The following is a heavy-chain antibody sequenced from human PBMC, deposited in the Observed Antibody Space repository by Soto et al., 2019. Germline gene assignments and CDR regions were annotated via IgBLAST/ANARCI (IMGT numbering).Heavy chain of an antibody. J-gene: IGHJ5*02. V-gene: IGHV4-30-2*01. CDR2: IYHSGNT. CDR1: GRSISSGGYS. D-gene: IGHD3-22*01. CDR3: ARCCYYDSSGYYYPNWFDP. Sequence: QLQLQESGSGLVKPSQTLSLTCAVSGRSISSGGYSWSWVRQPPGKGLEWIGYIYHSGNTYYNPSLKSRVTISVGRSKNQFSLKLSSVTAADTAVYYCARCCYYDSSGYYYPNWFDPWGQGTLVTVSS.